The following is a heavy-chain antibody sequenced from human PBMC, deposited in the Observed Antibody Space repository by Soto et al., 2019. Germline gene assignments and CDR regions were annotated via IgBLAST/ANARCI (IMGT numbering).Heavy chain of an antibody. J-gene: IGHJ6*02. CDR3: AVVPAAIDYYYGMDV. CDR2: ISYDGSNK. D-gene: IGHD2-2*02. CDR1: GFTFSSYG. V-gene: IGHV3-30*03. Sequence: GGSLRLSCAASGFTFSSYGMHWVRQAPGKGLEWVAVISYDGSNKYYADSVKGRFTISRDNSKNTLYLQMNSLRAEDTAVYYCAVVPAAIDYYYGMDVWGQGTTVTVSS.